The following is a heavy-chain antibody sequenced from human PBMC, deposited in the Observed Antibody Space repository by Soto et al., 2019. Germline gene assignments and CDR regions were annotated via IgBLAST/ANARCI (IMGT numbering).Heavy chain of an antibody. V-gene: IGHV1-18*01. CDR3: ARDAPSPISYYDSSGYYSRPPSIQH. CDR2: ISAYNGNT. D-gene: IGHD3-22*01. CDR1: GYTFTSYG. J-gene: IGHJ1*01. Sequence: ASVKVSCKASGYTFTSYGISWVRQAPGQGLEWMGWISAYNGNTNYAQKLQGRVTMTTDTSTSTAYMELRSLRSDDTAVYYCARDAPSPISYYDSSGYYSRPPSIQHWGQGTLVTVSS.